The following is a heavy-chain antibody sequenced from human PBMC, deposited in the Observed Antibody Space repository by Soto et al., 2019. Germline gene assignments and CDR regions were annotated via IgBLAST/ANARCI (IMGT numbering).Heavy chain of an antibody. CDR2: IYPGDSDT. V-gene: IGHV5-51*01. J-gene: IGHJ3*02. D-gene: IGHD1-26*01. CDR3: AIRMTWVRATAFDI. CDR1: GYSFTSYW. Sequence: XESLKISCKGSGYSFTSYWIGWVRQIPGKGLEWMGIIYPGDSDTRYSPSFQGQVTISADKSISTAYLQWSSLKASDTAMYYCAIRMTWVRATAFDIWGQGTMVTVSS.